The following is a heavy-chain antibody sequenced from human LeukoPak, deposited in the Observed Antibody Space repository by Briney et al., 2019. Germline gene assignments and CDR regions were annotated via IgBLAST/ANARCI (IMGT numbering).Heavy chain of an antibody. D-gene: IGHD3-3*01. CDR2: INPSGGST. J-gene: IGHJ4*02. CDR3: HIWLLSVVSADY. CDR1: GYTFTSYY. Sequence: ASVKVSCKASGYTFTSYYMHWVRQAPGQGLEWMGIINPSGGSTSYAQKFQGRVTMTGDTSTSTVYMELSSLRSEDTAVYYCHIWLLSVVSADYWGQGTLVTVSS. V-gene: IGHV1-46*01.